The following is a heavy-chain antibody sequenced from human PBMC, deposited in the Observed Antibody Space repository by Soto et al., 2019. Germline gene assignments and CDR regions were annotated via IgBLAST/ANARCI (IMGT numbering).Heavy chain of an antibody. CDR3: ARDSTSTVTMYYYYYGMDV. D-gene: IGHD4-4*01. CDR2: INPNSGGK. V-gene: IGHV1-2*04. CDR1: GSTFSNLG. Sequence: ASVMVSCTASGSTFSNLGISWVRQALGQGLEWMGWINPNSGGKNHAQKFQGWVTMNRDTAISTAYMELSRLRSDDTAVYYCARDSTSTVTMYYYYYGMDVWGQGITVTVSS. J-gene: IGHJ6*02.